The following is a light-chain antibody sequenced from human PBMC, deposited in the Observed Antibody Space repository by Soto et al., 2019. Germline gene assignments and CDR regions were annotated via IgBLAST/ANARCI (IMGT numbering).Light chain of an antibody. CDR2: AAS. CDR3: QQSYSTPLT. Sequence: DIQMTQSPSSLSASVGDRVTITCRASQSISSYLNWYQQKPGKAPKLLIYAASSLQSGVPSRFSXSGSGTDFXXTXXSLQPEDFATYYCQQSYSTPLTFGGGTKVEIK. J-gene: IGKJ4*01. V-gene: IGKV1-39*01. CDR1: QSISSY.